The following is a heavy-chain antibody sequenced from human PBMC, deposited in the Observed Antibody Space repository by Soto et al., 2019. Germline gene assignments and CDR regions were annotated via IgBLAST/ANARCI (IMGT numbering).Heavy chain of an antibody. J-gene: IGHJ6*02. CDR1: GGTFSSYA. V-gene: IGHV1-69*13. Sequence: SVKVSCKASGGTFSSYAISWVRQAPGQGLEWMGGIIPIFGTANYAQKFQGRVTITADESTSTAYMELSSLRSEDTAVYYCARSRSCSSTSCYSGHHYYYYGMDVWGQGTTVTAP. CDR3: ARSRSCSSTSCYSGHHYYYYGMDV. CDR2: IIPIFGTA. D-gene: IGHD2-2*01.